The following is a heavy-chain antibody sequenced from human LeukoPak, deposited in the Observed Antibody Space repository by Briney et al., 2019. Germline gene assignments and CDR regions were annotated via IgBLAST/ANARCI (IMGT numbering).Heavy chain of an antibody. V-gene: IGHV1-3*03. CDR1: GYTFTTYT. CDR2: INADTGNT. CDR3: ARSGGSRGTVTPPGDF. J-gene: IGHJ4*02. D-gene: IGHD4-17*01. Sequence: GASVKVSCKASGYTFTTYTMHWVRQAPGQRLEWMGWINADTGNTKCSQEFQGRLTITRDTSASTVYVDLSSLKSEDMAVYYCARSGGSRGTVTPPGDFWGQGTLVTVSS.